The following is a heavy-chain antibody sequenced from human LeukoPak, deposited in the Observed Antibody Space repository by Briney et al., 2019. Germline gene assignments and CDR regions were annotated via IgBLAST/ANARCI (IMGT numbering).Heavy chain of an antibody. V-gene: IGHV1-2*02. CDR3: ASTVARGYFDY. Sequence: GESLKISCKASGYTFTGYYMHWVRQAPGQGLEWMGWINPNSGGTNYAQKFQGRVTMTRDTSISTAYMELSRLRSDDTAVYYCASTVARGYFDYWGQGTLVTVSS. J-gene: IGHJ4*02. CDR2: INPNSGGT. CDR1: GYTFTGYY. D-gene: IGHD3-16*01.